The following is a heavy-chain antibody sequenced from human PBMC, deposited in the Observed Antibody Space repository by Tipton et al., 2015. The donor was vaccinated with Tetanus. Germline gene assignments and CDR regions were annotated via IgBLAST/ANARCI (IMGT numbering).Heavy chain of an antibody. Sequence: QSGAEVKEPGSSVRVSCKASGGTFSNYAINWVRQAPGQGLEWMGGIIPIYGAANYAQKFQGRVTISADESTSTAYMELRSLTSADTAIYYCAREAINSEDRRAFDVWGQGTMVTVSP. CDR3: AREAINSEDRRAFDV. CDR1: GGTFSNYA. D-gene: IGHD3-22*01. CDR2: IIPIYGAA. J-gene: IGHJ3*01. V-gene: IGHV1-69*01.